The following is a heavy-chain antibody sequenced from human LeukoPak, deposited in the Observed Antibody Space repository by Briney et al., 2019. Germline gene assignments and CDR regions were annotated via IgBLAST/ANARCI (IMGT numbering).Heavy chain of an antibody. CDR3: ARKVAVAXPRDWYFDL. CDR1: GGSISSYY. J-gene: IGHJ2*01. D-gene: IGHD6-19*01. CDR2: IYYSGFT. Sequence: SETLSLTCTVSGGSISSYYWSWIRQPPGKGLEWIGYIYYSGFTNYNPSLKSRVTISVDTSKNQFSLKLSSVTAADTSVYCCARKVAVAXPRDWYFDLWGRGTLVTVSS. V-gene: IGHV4-59*01.